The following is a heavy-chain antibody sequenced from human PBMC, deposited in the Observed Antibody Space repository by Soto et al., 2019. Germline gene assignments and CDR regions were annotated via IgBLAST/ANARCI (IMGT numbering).Heavy chain of an antibody. Sequence: QVQLQESGPGLVKPSQTLSLTCTVSGGSISSGGYYWSWIRQHPGKGLEWIGYIYYSGSTYYNPSLKSRVTISVAKSKNQFPLKLSSVTAADTAVYYCARGGVRVNWFDPWGQGTLVTVSS. D-gene: IGHD3-10*01. CDR1: GGSISSGGYY. J-gene: IGHJ5*02. CDR3: ARGGVRVNWFDP. V-gene: IGHV4-31*03. CDR2: IYYSGST.